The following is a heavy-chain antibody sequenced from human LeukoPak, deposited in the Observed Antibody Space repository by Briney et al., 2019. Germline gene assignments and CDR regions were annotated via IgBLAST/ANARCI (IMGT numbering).Heavy chain of an antibody. D-gene: IGHD2-2*01. J-gene: IGHJ6*02. V-gene: IGHV3-23*01. CDR2: ISGSGGST. Sequence: GGSLRLSCAASGFTFSSYAMSWVRQAPGKGLEWVSDISGSGGSTYYADSVKGRSTISRDNSKNTLYLQMNSLRADDTAVYYCAKSGNSAAAERYYYYYGMDVWGQGTTVTVSS. CDR1: GFTFSSYA. CDR3: AKSGNSAAAERYYYYYGMDV.